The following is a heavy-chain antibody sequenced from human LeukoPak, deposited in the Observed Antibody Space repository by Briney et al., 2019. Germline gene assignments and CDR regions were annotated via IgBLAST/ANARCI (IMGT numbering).Heavy chain of an antibody. D-gene: IGHD1-26*01. CDR2: ISSGSTYI. V-gene: IGHV3-21*01. J-gene: IGHJ4*02. CDR3: AREEYSGSYYFDY. CDR1: GFTFSSYS. Sequence: GGSLRLSCTASGFTFSSYSMNWVRQAPGKGVEWVSSISSGSTYIYYADSVNCRFTVSRDNAKNSLYLQMNSLRAEDTAVYYCAREEYSGSYYFDYWGQGTLVTVSS.